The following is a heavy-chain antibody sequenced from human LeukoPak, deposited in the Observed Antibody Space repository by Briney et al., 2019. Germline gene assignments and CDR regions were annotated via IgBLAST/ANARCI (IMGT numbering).Heavy chain of an antibody. J-gene: IGHJ4*02. D-gene: IGHD3-10*01. Sequence: PGGSLRLSCAASGFTFDDYAMHRVRQAPGKGLEWVSGISWNSDSMGYANSVKGRFTISRDNAKNPLYLQMNSLRAEDTALYYCAKAHMVRGVMLNYFDYWGQGTLVAVSS. CDR3: AKAHMVRGVMLNYFDY. V-gene: IGHV3-9*01. CDR1: GFTFDDYA. CDR2: ISWNSDSM.